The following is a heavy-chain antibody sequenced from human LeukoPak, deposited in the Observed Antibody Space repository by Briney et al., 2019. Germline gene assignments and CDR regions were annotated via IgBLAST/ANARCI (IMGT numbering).Heavy chain of an antibody. D-gene: IGHD6-19*01. CDR1: GFTFSSYS. V-gene: IGHV3-21*01. CDR2: ISSSSSYI. J-gene: IGHJ4*02. Sequence: GGSLRLSCAASGFTFSSYSMNWVRQAPGKGLEWVSSISSSSSYIYYADSVKGRFTISRDNAKNSLYLQMNYHRAEDTAVYYCASIGQWLKDLDYWGQGTLVTVSS. CDR3: ASIGQWLKDLDY.